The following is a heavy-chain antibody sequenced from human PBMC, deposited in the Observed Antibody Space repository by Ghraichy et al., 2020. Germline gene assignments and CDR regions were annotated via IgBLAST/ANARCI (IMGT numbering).Heavy chain of an antibody. CDR2: TSHTGST. Sequence: SETLSLTCAVSGGSLGSFYWSWIRQAPGKRLEWIAFTSHTGSTKSNPSLKRRVTISLDTSKNEVSLKLRSVSGADTAVYYCAMHFDSSDYYMGRGLESWGQGTLVSVSS. V-gene: IGHV4-59*03. J-gene: IGHJ4*02. D-gene: IGHD3-22*01. CDR1: GGSLGSFY. CDR3: AMHFDSSDYYMGRGLES.